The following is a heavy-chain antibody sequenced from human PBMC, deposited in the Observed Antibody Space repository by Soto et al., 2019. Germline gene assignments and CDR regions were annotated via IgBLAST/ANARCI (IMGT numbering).Heavy chain of an antibody. D-gene: IGHD6-19*01. CDR3: AKDKGIAVAGHYWYFDL. CDR1: GFTFDDYA. Sequence: EVQLVESGGGLVQPGRSLRLSCAASGFTFDDYAMHWVRQAPGKGLEWVSGISWNSGSIGYADSVKGRFTISRDNAKNSLYLQMNSLRAEDTALYYCAKDKGIAVAGHYWYFDLGGRGTLVTVSS. J-gene: IGHJ2*01. V-gene: IGHV3-9*01. CDR2: ISWNSGSI.